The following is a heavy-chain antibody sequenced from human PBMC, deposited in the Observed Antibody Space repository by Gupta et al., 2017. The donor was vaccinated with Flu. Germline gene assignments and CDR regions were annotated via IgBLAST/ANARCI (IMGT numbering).Heavy chain of an antibody. D-gene: IGHD2-21*02. J-gene: IGHJ4*02. CDR2: VDKDGSGT. CDR3: ATVFEC. Sequence: ELQLVQSVRVLVQPGGSLRLYFSVSGFTFCTYWTHWVRHVPVKGLVWVSRVDKDGSGTSYANSDKGRFIISRDNAKNTLYLQRNSLRAEDTAVYYGATVFECWGQGTLVNVSS. V-gene: IGHV3-74*01. CDR1: GFTFCTYW.